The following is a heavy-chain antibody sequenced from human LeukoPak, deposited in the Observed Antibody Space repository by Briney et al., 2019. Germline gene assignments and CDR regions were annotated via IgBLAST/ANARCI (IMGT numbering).Heavy chain of an antibody. CDR2: IYHSGST. CDR1: GGSISSGGYY. J-gene: IGHJ5*02. Sequence: PSQTLSLTCTVSGGSISSGGYYWSWIRQPPGKGLEWIGYIYHSGSTYSNPSLKSRVTISVDRSKNQFSLKLSSVTAADTAVYYCARNAGKGGSSLFDPWGQGALVTVSS. D-gene: IGHD3-16*01. V-gene: IGHV4-30-2*01. CDR3: ARNAGKGGSSLFDP.